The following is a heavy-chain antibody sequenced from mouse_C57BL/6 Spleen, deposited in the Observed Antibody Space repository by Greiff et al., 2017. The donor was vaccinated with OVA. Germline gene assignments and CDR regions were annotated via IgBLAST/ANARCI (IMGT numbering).Heavy chain of an antibody. V-gene: IGHV5-12*01. Sequence: EVHLVESGGGLVQPGGSLKLSCAASGFTFSDYYMYWVRQTPEKRLEWVAYISNGGGSTYYPDTVKGRFTISRDNAKNTLYLQMSRLKSEDTAMYYCARRLTGYAMDYWGQGTSVTVSS. D-gene: IGHD1-2*01. CDR3: ARRLTGYAMDY. CDR2: ISNGGGST. CDR1: GFTFSDYY. J-gene: IGHJ4*01.